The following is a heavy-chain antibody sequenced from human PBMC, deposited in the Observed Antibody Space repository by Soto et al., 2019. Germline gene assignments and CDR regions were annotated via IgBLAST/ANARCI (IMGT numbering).Heavy chain of an antibody. Sequence: PVGSLRLSCSSSGFIFENFAMHWLRQAPGRGLEYVSSISGNGGATHHADSVRGRFTISRDNSKSILFLQMSSLRPEDTAFYYCVKDYGRNWNYVFDFWGQGTLVTVSS. D-gene: IGHD1-7*01. CDR2: ISGNGGAT. V-gene: IGHV3-64D*08. CDR1: GFIFENFA. J-gene: IGHJ4*02. CDR3: VKDYGRNWNYVFDF.